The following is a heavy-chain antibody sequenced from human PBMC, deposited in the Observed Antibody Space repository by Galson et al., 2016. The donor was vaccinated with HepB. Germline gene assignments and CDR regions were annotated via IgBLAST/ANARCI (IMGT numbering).Heavy chain of an antibody. D-gene: IGHD6-19*01. CDR1: GGSINSFY. CDR2: FYYSGKA. CDR3: ATSSIAVAARGLDY. J-gene: IGHJ4*02. Sequence: SETLSLTCTVSGGSINSFYWSWIRQPPREGLEWIGDFYYSGKANYNPFLKSRASISLVTSNSQFHLNLSSVTTADTAIYYCATSSIAVAARGLDYWGRGTLVSVSS. V-gene: IGHV4-59*12.